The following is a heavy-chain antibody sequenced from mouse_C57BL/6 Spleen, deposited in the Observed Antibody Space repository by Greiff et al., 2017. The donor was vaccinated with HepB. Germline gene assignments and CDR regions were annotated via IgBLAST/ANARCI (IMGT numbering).Heavy chain of an antibody. CDR3: ARPYYGSSYDAMDY. CDR1: DYTFTSYW. V-gene: IGHV1-7*01. Sequence: QVQLKQSGAELAKPGASVKLSCKASDYTFTSYWMHWVKQRPGQGLEWIGYINPSSGYTKYNQKFKDKATLTADKSSSTAYMQLSSLTYEDSAVYYCARPYYGSSYDAMDYWGQGTSVTVSS. D-gene: IGHD1-1*01. CDR2: INPSSGYT. J-gene: IGHJ4*01.